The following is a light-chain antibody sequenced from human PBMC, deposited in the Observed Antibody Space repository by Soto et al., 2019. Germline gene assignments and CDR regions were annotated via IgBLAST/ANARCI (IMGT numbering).Light chain of an antibody. CDR1: QSVSGD. CDR2: DVS. J-gene: IGKJ3*01. CDR3: QQRSLGT. V-gene: IGKV3-11*01. Sequence: SVLTQSPATVSLSPGERATLSCRAGQSVSGDLAWYQQKPGQAPRLLIYDVSSRATGIPARFSGSGSGTDFTLTISGLEPEDVAVYYCQQRSLGTFGPGTKVDIK.